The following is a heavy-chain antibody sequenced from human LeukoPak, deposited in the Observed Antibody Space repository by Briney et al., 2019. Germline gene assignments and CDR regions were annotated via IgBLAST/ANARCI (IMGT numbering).Heavy chain of an antibody. CDR2: INHSGST. CDR1: GGSFSGYY. V-gene: IGHV4-34*01. D-gene: IGHD2-2*01. CDR3: ARHGARGAMNYYYYMDV. J-gene: IGHJ6*03. Sequence: SETLSLTCAVYGGSFSGYYWSWIRQPPGKGLEWIGEINHSGSTNYNPSLKSRVTISVDTSKNQFSLKLSSVTAADTAVYYCARHGARGAMNYYYYMDVWGKGTTVTVSS.